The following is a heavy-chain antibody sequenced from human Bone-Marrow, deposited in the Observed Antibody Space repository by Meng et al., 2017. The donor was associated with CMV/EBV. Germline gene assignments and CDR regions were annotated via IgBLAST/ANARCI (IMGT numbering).Heavy chain of an antibody. CDR1: GFTFSSYS. V-gene: IGHV3-21*01. J-gene: IGHJ5*02. Sequence: GESLKISCAASGFTFSSYSMNWVRQAPGKGLEWVSSISSSSSYIYCADSVKGRFTISRDNAKNSLYLQMNSLRAEDTAVYYCASYPPNYVWGSYRYTWFDPWGQGTRVTVSS. CDR3: ASYPPNYVWGSYRYTWFDP. D-gene: IGHD3-16*02. CDR2: ISSSSSYI.